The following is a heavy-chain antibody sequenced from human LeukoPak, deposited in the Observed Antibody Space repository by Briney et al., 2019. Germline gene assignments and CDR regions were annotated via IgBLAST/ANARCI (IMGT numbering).Heavy chain of an antibody. CDR2: IYYSGST. CDR1: GGSISSGDYY. CDR3: ARENFNVVAGRYFDY. V-gene: IGHV4-30-4*01. D-gene: IGHD2-21*01. Sequence: KASQTLSLTCTVSGGSISSGDYYWSWIRQPPGKGLEWIGYIYYSGSTYYNPSLKSRVTISVDTSKNQFSLKLSSVTAADAAVYYCARENFNVVAGRYFDYWGQGTLVTVSS. J-gene: IGHJ4*02.